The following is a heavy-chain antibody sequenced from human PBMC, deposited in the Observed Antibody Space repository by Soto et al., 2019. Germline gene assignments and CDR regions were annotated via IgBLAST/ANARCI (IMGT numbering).Heavy chain of an antibody. CDR1: GFTFSLYS. D-gene: IGHD3-22*01. J-gene: IGHJ4*02. Sequence: PGGSLRLSCAASGFTFSLYSMIWVRQAPGKGLEWVSAISGSGGSTYYADSVKGRFTISRDNSKNTLYLQMNSLRAEDTAVYYCAKDSIDSSPHWGQGTLVTVSS. V-gene: IGHV3-23*01. CDR2: ISGSGGST. CDR3: AKDSIDSSPH.